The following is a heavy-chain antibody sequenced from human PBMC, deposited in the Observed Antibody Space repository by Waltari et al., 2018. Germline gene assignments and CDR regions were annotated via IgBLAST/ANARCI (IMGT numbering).Heavy chain of an antibody. D-gene: IGHD3-22*01. CDR2: IYYSGST. CDR3: ARDKDSSGYYPN. Sequence: QVQLQESGPGLVKPSQTLSLTCPVSGRSISSGGYYWSWIRQHPGKGLEWIGYIYYSGSTYYNPSLKSRVTISVDTSKNQFSLKRSSVTAADTAVYYCARDKDSSGYYPNWGQGTLVTVSS. J-gene: IGHJ4*02. V-gene: IGHV4-31*03. CDR1: GRSISSGGYY.